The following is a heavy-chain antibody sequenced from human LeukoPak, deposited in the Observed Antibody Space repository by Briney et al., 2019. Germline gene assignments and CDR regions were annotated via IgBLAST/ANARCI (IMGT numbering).Heavy chain of an antibody. Sequence: GESLKISCQGSGYSFTNYWIGWVRQMPGEGLEWMGIIYPGDSDTRYSPSFQGQVTISADKSISTAYLQWRSLKASDTAMYYCARLSNHYYGSGSYFPGYFDYWGQGTLVTVSS. D-gene: IGHD3-10*01. CDR3: ARLSNHYYGSGSYFPGYFDY. J-gene: IGHJ4*02. CDR1: GYSFTNYW. V-gene: IGHV5-51*01. CDR2: IYPGDSDT.